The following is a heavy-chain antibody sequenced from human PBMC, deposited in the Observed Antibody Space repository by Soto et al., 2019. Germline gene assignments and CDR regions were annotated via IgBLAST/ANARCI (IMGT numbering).Heavy chain of an antibody. Sequence: PSETLSLTCTVPGGSISSGDYYWSWIRQPPGKGLEWIGYIYYSGSTYYNPSLKSRVTISVDTSKNQFSLKLSSVTAADTAVYYCARDSFGPYYYYGMDVWGQGTTVTVSS. D-gene: IGHD3-10*01. CDR2: IYYSGST. CDR1: GGSISSGDYY. V-gene: IGHV4-30-4*01. CDR3: ARDSFGPYYYYGMDV. J-gene: IGHJ6*02.